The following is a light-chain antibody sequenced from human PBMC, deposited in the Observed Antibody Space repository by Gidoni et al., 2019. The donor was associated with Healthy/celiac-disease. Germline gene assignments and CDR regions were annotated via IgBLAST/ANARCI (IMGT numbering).Light chain of an antibody. CDR3: QQYNSYSLT. CDR2: KAS. J-gene: IGKJ4*02. CDR1: QSISSW. Sequence: IPMPPSPSTLSASVGDRVTITCRASQSISSWLAWYQQKPGKAPKLLIYKASSLESGVPSRFSGSGSGTEFTLTISSLQPDDFATYYCQQYNSYSLTFGRXTKVEIK. V-gene: IGKV1-5*03.